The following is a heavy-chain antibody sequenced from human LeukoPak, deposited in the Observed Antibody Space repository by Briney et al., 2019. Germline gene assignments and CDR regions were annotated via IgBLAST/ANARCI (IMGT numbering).Heavy chain of an antibody. D-gene: IGHD2-21*01. CDR1: VYTFTSYD. CDR2: MNPNSGNT. J-gene: IGHJ6*02. V-gene: IGHV1-8*01. Sequence: ASVKVSCKASVYTFTSYDINWVRQATGQGLEWMGWMNPNSGNTGYAQKFQGRVTMTRNTSISTAYMELSSLRSEDTAVYYCASEGDYYYGMDVWGQGTTVTVSS. CDR3: ASEGDYYYGMDV.